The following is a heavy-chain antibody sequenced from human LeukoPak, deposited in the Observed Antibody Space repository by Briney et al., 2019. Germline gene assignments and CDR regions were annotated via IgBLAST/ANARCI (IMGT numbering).Heavy chain of an antibody. D-gene: IGHD3-22*01. CDR2: INDSGHT. CDR3: ARLPVYYYDSSGYYYVGYFDY. V-gene: IGHV4-39*01. CDR1: GDSIRSSTYY. J-gene: IGHJ4*02. Sequence: PSQTLSLTCIVSGDSIRSSTYYWGWIRQPPGKGLQRYGSINDSGHTYYNPSLMGRVTISVDASKNRFSLNLSSVTAADTAVYYCARLPVYYYDSSGYYYVGYFDYWGQGTLVTVSS.